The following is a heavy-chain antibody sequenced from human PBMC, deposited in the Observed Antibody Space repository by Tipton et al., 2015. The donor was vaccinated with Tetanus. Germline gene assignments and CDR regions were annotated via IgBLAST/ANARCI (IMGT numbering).Heavy chain of an antibody. CDR1: GASFSSGDYY. V-gene: IGHV4-30-4*01. CDR2: IYQTGTT. Sequence: TLSLTCTVSGASFSSGDYYWSWIRKPPGKDLEWIGYIYQTGTTYYNPSLKGRVTILMDRSNTQFSLRLDSLTAADTAVYYCARAGGILGLTHGLWGRGTLVTVSA. J-gene: IGHJ4*02. D-gene: IGHD3-16*01. CDR3: ARAGGILGLTHGL.